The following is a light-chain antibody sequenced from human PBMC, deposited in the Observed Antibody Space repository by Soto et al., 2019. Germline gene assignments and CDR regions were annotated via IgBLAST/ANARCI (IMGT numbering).Light chain of an antibody. CDR2: AAF. J-gene: IGKJ5*01. CDR3: QQLNSYPIT. Sequence: DLQLTQSPSFLSASVGDRVTITCRASQGISSYLAWYQQKPGKAPKVLIYAAFTLQNGVPSRFSGSGSGTEFTLTINSLQPEVFATYSCQQLNSYPITFGQGTRLEIK. CDR1: QGISSY. V-gene: IGKV1-9*01.